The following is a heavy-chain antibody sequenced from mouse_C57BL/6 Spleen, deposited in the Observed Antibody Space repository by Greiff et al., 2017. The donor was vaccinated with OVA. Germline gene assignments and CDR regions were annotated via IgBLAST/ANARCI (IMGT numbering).Heavy chain of an antibody. CDR1: GYTFTSYW. J-gene: IGHJ2*01. D-gene: IGHD3-2*02. CDR3: ARQLRLRRVDY. CDR2: IYPGSGST. Sequence: QVQLQQPGAELVKPGASVKMSCKASGYTFTSYWITWVKQRPVQGLEWIGDIYPGSGSTNYNEKFKSKATLTVDTSSSTTYMQLSSLTSADSAVCFCARQLRLRRVDYWGEDTTLAVTS. V-gene: IGHV1-55*01.